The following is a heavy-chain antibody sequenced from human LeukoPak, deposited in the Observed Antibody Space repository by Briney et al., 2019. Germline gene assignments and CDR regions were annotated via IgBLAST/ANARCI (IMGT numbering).Heavy chain of an antibody. CDR2: MYSSGST. D-gene: IGHD6-25*01. Sequence: SETLSLTCTVSSDSVSSGNNLWCWIRQTPGRGLEWIGFMYSSGSTTYNPSLKSRVTISVDTPKNQFSLTLSSVTAADTALCYCARVSASGTGPYSCGQGTLGTVSS. CDR3: ARVSASGTGPYS. J-gene: IGHJ4*02. CDR1: SDSVSSGNNL. V-gene: IGHV4-61*01.